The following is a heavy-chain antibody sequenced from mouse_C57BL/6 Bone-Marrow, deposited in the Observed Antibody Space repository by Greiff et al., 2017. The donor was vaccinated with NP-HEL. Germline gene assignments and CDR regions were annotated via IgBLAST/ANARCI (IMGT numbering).Heavy chain of an antibody. CDR1: GYTFTDYE. CDR3: TRDTTTYYAMDY. J-gene: IGHJ4*01. CDR2: IDPETGGT. Sequence: QVQLQQSGAELVRPGASVTLSCKASGYTFTDYEMHWVKQTPVHGLEWIGAIDPETGGTAYNQKFKGKAILTADKSSSTAYMELRSLTSEDSAVYYCTRDTTTYYAMDYWGQGTSVTVSS. D-gene: IGHD1-1*01. V-gene: IGHV1-15*01.